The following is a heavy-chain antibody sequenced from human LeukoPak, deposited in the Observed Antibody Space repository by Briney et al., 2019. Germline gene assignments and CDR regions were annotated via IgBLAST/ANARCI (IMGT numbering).Heavy chain of an antibody. CDR3: ARAVGYYYDSSAVFDY. CDR1: GGSISSGGYS. Sequence: SETLSLTCAVSGGSISSGGYSWSWLRQPPGKGLEWIVYVYHSGSTYYNPSLKSRVTISVDRSKNQFSLKLSSVTAADTAVYYCARAVGYYYDSSAVFDYWGQGTLVTVSS. V-gene: IGHV4-30-2*01. J-gene: IGHJ4*02. CDR2: VYHSGST. D-gene: IGHD3-22*01.